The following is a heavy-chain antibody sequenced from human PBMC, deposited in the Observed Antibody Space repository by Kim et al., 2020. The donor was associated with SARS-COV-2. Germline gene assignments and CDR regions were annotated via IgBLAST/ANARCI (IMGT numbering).Heavy chain of an antibody. V-gene: IGHV3-33*01. CDR2: IWYDGSNK. D-gene: IGHD3-16*01. J-gene: IGHJ6*02. CDR1: GFTFSSYG. CDR3: AREAGVMAGGGMDV. Sequence: GGSLRLSCAASGFTFSSYGIHWVRQAPGKGLEWVAVIWYDGSNKYYADSVKGRFTISRDNSKNTLYLQMNSLRAEDTAVYYWAREAGVMAGGGMDVWGQGTTVTVAS.